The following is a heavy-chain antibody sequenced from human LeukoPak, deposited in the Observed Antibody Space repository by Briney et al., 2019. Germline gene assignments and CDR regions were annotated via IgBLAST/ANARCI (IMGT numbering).Heavy chain of an antibody. V-gene: IGHV3-7*01. CDR1: GFSFSSYW. D-gene: IGHD3-9*01. CDR2: IKQDGSEK. Sequence: PGGSLRLSCAASGFSFSSYWMSWVRQAPGKGLEWVANIKQDGSEKYYVDSVKGRFTISRDNAKNSLYLQMNSLRAEDTAVYYCARDAPLRYFDWLYYYYYYMDVWGKGTTVTVSS. J-gene: IGHJ6*03. CDR3: ARDAPLRYFDWLYYYYYYMDV.